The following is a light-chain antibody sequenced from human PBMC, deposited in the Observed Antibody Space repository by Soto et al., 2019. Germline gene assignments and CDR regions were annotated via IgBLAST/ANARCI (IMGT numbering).Light chain of an antibody. J-gene: IGKJ1*01. CDR3: QQYNSAWT. CDR2: TAS. Sequence: DIQMTQSPSTLSASVGDRVTITCRASQSVSSWLAWYQQKPGKAPNLLIYTASSLESGVPSMFSGSGSGTEFTLTISSLQPDDFATYYCQQYNSAWTFGQGTTVEIK. CDR1: QSVSSW. V-gene: IGKV1-5*03.